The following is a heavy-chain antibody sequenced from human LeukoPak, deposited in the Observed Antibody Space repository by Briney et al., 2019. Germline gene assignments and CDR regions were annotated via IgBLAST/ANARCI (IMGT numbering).Heavy chain of an antibody. J-gene: IGHJ6*02. CDR3: AREERYYDSSGLGV. CDR1: GYTFTGYY. Sequence: ASVKVSCKASGYTFTGYYMHWVRQAPGQGLEWMGWINPNSGGTNYAQKFQGWVTMTRDTSISTAYMELSRLRSDDTAVCYCAREERYYDSSGLGVWGQGTTVTVSS. V-gene: IGHV1-2*04. CDR2: INPNSGGT. D-gene: IGHD3-22*01.